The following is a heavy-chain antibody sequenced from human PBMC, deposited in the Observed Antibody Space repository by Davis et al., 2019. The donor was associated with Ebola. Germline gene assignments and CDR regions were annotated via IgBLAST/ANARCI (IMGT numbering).Heavy chain of an antibody. CDR1: GYSFTSYW. Sequence: GESLKISCKGSGYSFTSYWIAWVRQTPGKGLEWMGIIYAGDSDTRYSPSLEGQVPISVDRSITTAYLQWRSLRASDTAIYYCARLRSITRLTSFYYWGQGTLVTVSS. J-gene: IGHJ4*02. CDR3: ARLRSITRLTSFYY. V-gene: IGHV5-51*01. D-gene: IGHD3-10*01. CDR2: IYAGDSDT.